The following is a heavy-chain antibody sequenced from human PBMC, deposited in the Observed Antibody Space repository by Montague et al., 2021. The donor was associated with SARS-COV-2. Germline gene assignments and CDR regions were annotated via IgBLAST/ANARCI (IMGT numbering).Heavy chain of an antibody. Sequence: SLRLSCAASGFALNSYWMTWVRQAPGKGLEWVANINRDGSVEHFVDSVEGRFTISRDNAKNSLYLLMNSLRLEDTAVYYCARDTTYNTGIYYDAFDVWGQGTMVTVSS. CDR3: ARDTTYNTGIYYDAFDV. CDR1: GFALNSYW. D-gene: IGHD1-26*01. CDR2: INRDGSVE. J-gene: IGHJ3*01. V-gene: IGHV3-7*03.